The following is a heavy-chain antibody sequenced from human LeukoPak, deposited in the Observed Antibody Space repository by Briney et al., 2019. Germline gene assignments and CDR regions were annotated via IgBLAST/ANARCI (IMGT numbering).Heavy chain of an antibody. CDR3: ASGRGYSYGYYYYYYMDV. Sequence: SETLSLTCAVYGGSFSGYYWSWIRLPPGKGLEWIGEINHSGSTNYNPSLKSRVTISVDTSKNQFSLKLSSVTAADTAVYYCASGRGYSYGYYYYYYMDVWGKGTTVTVSS. CDR2: INHSGST. J-gene: IGHJ6*03. D-gene: IGHD5-18*01. CDR1: GGSFSGYY. V-gene: IGHV4-34*01.